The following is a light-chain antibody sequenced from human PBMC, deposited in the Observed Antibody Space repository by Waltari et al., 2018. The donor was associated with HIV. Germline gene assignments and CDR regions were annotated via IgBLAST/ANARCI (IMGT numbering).Light chain of an antibody. CDR1: IGPVGSGHT. Sequence: QTVVTQAPSMTVSPVGTVTLTCTSAIGPVGSGHTVNWFQPKSGQPPRPLIYSSTRRHPLTPERFSASLVGDRAALTLSDVWPEDQADYYCMLFFRTSYLFGGGTRLTVL. V-gene: IGLV7-43*01. CDR2: SST. J-gene: IGLJ2*01. CDR3: MLFFRTSYL.